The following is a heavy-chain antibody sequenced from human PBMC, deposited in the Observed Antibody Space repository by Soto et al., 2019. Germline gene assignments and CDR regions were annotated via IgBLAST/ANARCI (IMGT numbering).Heavy chain of an antibody. CDR2: MNPNRGNT. CDR3: ASCGEWSSGYYYFYGMES. D-gene: IGHD2-21*01. Sequence: SVDVPCKDSGQSFRIYDSNGARQAHRQGLEWMGWMNPNRGNTVYAQRFQGRVTMTKNTSISTAYMELSSLRSEDTAVYYCASCGEWSSGYYYFYGMESWGQGTTVNVSS. CDR1: GQSFRIYD. V-gene: IGHV1-8*01. J-gene: IGHJ6*02.